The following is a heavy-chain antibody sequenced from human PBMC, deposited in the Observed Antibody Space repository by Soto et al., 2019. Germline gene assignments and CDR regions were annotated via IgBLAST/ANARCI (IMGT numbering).Heavy chain of an antibody. CDR2: INHSGST. V-gene: IGHV4-34*01. CDR1: GGSFSGDC. D-gene: IGHD3-3*01. J-gene: IGHJ5*02. CDR3: ASRWLATIFGWWFDP. Sequence: SETLSLTWAVSGGSFSGDCWSWIRQPPGKGLEWIGEINHSGSTNYNPSLKSRVTISVDTSKNQFSLKLSSVTAADTAVYYCASRWLATIFGWWFDPWGQGTLVTVSS.